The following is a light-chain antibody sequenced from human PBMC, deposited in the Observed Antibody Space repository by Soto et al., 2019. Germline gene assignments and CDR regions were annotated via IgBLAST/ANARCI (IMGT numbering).Light chain of an antibody. Sequence: EIVMTQSPATLSVSPGERATFSCRASQSVSSNLAWYQQKPGQAPRLLIYGASIRATGIPARFSGSGSGTEFTLIISSLQSEDFAVYYCQHYNNWPPWTFGQGTKVDIK. CDR2: GAS. V-gene: IGKV3-15*01. CDR3: QHYNNWPPWT. CDR1: QSVSSN. J-gene: IGKJ1*01.